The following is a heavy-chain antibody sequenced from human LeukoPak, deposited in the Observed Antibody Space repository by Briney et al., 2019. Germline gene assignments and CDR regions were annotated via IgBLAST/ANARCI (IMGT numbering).Heavy chain of an antibody. CDR1: GYTFTSYA. J-gene: IGHJ5*02. D-gene: IGHD4-17*01. V-gene: IGHV1-3*03. CDR3: ARAPYGDSTADNWFDP. Sequence: ASVKVSCKASGYTFTSYAMHWVRQAPGQRLEWMGWINAGNGNTKYSQEFQGRVTITRDTSASTAYMELSSLRSEDMAVYYCARAPYGDSTADNWFDPWGQGTLVTVSS. CDR2: INAGNGNT.